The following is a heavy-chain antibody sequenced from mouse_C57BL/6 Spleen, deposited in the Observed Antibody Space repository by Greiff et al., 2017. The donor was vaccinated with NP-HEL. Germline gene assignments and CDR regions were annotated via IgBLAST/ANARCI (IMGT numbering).Heavy chain of an antibody. CDR2: IYPGDGDT. CDR1: GYAFSSYW. J-gene: IGHJ4*01. Sequence: QVQLKESGAELVKPGASVKISCKASGYAFSSYWMNWVKQRPGKGLEWIGQIYPGDGDTNYNGKFKGKATLTADKSSSTAYMQLSSLTSEDSAVYFCAREGIYYDYDVGDYYAMDYWGQGTSVTVSS. V-gene: IGHV1-80*01. D-gene: IGHD2-4*01. CDR3: AREGIYYDYDVGDYYAMDY.